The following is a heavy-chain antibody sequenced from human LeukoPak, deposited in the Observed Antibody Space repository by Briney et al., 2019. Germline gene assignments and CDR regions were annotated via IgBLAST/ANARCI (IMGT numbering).Heavy chain of an antibody. V-gene: IGHV3-23*01. CDR2: VSISSGTI. CDR1: GFTFSGHN. J-gene: IGHJ4*02. CDR3: AKDGMVAVADGDY. D-gene: IGHD6-19*01. Sequence: PGGSLRLSCAASGFTFSGHNMNWVRQAPGKGLEWISFVSISSGTIYYADSVKGRFTISRDNSKNTLYLQMNSLRAEDTAVYYCAKDGMVAVADGDYWGQGTLVTVSS.